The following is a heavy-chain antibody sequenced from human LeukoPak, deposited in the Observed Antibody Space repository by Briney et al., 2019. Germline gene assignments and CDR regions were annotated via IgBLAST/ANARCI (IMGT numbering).Heavy chain of an antibody. Sequence: SETLSLTCAVYGGSFSGDYWSWLRQPPGKGLEWIGEINHSGSTNYNPSLKSRVTISVDTSKNQFSLKLSSVTAADTAVYYCARGDKAAGTRSDAFDIWGQGTMDTVSS. J-gene: IGHJ3*02. D-gene: IGHD6-13*01. CDR1: GGSFSGDY. V-gene: IGHV4-34*01. CDR3: ARGDKAAGTRSDAFDI. CDR2: INHSGST.